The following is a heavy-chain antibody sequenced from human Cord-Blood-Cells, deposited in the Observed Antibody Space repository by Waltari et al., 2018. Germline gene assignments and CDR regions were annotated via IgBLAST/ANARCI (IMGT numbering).Heavy chain of an antibody. D-gene: IGHD3-3*01. CDR3: ATVNYDFWSGYYYFDY. V-gene: IGHV1-24*01. J-gene: IGHJ4*02. CDR2: FDPEDGET. Sequence: QVQLVQSGAEVKKPGASVKVSCKVSGYTTTELSMHWVRQATGKGLEWMGGFDPEDGETIYAQKFQGRVTMTEDTSTDTAYMELSSLRSEDTAVYYCATVNYDFWSGYYYFDYWGQGTLVTVSS. CDR1: GYTTTELS.